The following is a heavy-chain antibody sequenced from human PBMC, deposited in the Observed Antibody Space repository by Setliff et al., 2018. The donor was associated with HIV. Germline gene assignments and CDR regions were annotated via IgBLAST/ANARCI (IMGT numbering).Heavy chain of an antibody. CDR3: ATSPAAVTPRYFDF. CDR1: GGSISGYY. Sequence: SETLSLTCTVSGGSISGYYWSWIRQPPGKGLEWIGYIYTSGSTNYNPSLKSRVTISVDTSKNQFSLKLSSVTAADTAVYYCATSPAAVTPRYFDFWGQGTLVTVSS. D-gene: IGHD4-17*01. V-gene: IGHV4-4*08. J-gene: IGHJ4*02. CDR2: IYTSGST.